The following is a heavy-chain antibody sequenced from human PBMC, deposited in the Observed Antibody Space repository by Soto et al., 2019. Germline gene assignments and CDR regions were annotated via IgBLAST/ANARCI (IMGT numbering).Heavy chain of an antibody. V-gene: IGHV3-48*01. D-gene: IGHD2-2*01. CDR2: ISGSSNTI. CDR3: ARVGYCSSTSCRNFNWLDP. J-gene: IGHJ5*02. Sequence: GGSLRLSCAASGFNFNDYSMNWVRQAPGKGLEWVSYISGSSNTIYYADSVKGRFTISRDNAKRSLYLQMNSLRAEDTAVYYCARVGYCSSTSCRNFNWLDPWGQGTLVTVSS. CDR1: GFNFNDYS.